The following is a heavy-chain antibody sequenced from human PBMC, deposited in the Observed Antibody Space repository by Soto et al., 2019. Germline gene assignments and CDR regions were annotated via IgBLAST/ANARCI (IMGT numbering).Heavy chain of an antibody. CDR3: ARRIAAAYGDAFDI. D-gene: IGHD6-13*01. CDR1: GYTFTGYY. Sequence: ASVKVSCKASGYTFTGYYMHWVRQAPGQGLEWMGWINPSSGGTNYAQKFQGRVTMTRDTSISTAYMELSRLRSDDTAVYYCARRIAAAYGDAFDIWGQGTMVTVSS. V-gene: IGHV1-2*02. CDR2: INPSSGGT. J-gene: IGHJ3*02.